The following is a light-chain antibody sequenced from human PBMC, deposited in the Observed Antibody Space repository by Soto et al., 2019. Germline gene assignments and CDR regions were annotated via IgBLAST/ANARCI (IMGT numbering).Light chain of an antibody. V-gene: IGLV2-14*01. CDR2: EVT. J-gene: IGLJ1*01. Sequence: QSVLTQPASVSGSAGQSIAISCTGSSSDVGIYNYVSWYQQHPGKVPKLIIYEVTSRPSGVSIRFSGSKSGNTASLTISGLQPEDEADYYCNSQTTSGIRVFGTGTKVTVL. CDR1: SSDVGIYNY. CDR3: NSQTTSGIRV.